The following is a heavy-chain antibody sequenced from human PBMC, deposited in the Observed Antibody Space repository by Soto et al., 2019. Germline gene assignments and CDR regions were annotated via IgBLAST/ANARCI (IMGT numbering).Heavy chain of an antibody. CDR3: TKDRGSGSYLAAVWFDP. CDR2: IRWNSGRL. CDR1: GFSFEDFA. D-gene: IGHD1-26*01. V-gene: IGHV3-9*01. Sequence: PGGSLRLSCAVSGFSFEDFAMHWVRQVPGKGLEWVSVIRWNSGRLGYAYSVTGGLTNSRDNAKNSLYLQMNNRRPEDTALYCYTKDRGSGSYLAAVWFDPWGQGTLVT. J-gene: IGHJ5*02.